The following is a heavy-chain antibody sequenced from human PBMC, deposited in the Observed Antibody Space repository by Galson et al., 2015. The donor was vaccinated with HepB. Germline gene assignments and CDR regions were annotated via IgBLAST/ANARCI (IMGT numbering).Heavy chain of an antibody. CDR2: ISSSGGST. V-gene: IGHV3-23*01. D-gene: IGHD2-8*01. CDR3: AKDLYVVWFDP. CDR1: GFTFSSYG. Sequence: SLRLSCAASGFTFSSYGMSWVRQAPGKGLEWVSGISSSGGSTHYADSVKGRFTISRDNSKNTLSLQMNSLRAEDTAIYYCAKDLYVVWFDPWGQGTLVTVSS. J-gene: IGHJ5*02.